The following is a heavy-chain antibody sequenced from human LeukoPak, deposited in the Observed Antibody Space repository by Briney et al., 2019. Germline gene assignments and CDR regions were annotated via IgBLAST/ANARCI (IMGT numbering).Heavy chain of an antibody. V-gene: IGHV4-34*01. CDR3: ARPQLRYSSGLALDY. CDR1: GGSFSGYY. J-gene: IGHJ4*02. CDR2: INHSGST. D-gene: IGHD6-19*01. Sequence: PSETLSLTCAVYGGSFSGYYWSWIRQPPGKGLEWIGEINHSGSTNYNPSLKSRVTISVDTSKNQFSLKLSSVTAADTAVYYCARPQLRYSSGLALDYWGQGTLVTVSS.